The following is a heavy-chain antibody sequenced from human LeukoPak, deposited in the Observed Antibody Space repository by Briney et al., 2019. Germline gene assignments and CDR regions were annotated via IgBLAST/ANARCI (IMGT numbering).Heavy chain of an antibody. V-gene: IGHV4-39*01. D-gene: IGHD3-22*01. J-gene: IGHJ4*02. CDR1: GGSISSSSYY. CDR2: IYYSGST. CDR3: ATAGDYYDSSGYFDY. Sequence: SETLSLTCTVSGGSISSSSYYWGRIRQPPGTGLEWIGSIYYSGSTYYNPSLKSRVTISVDTSKNQFSLKLSSVTAADTAVYYCATAGDYYDSSGYFDYWGQGTLVTVSS.